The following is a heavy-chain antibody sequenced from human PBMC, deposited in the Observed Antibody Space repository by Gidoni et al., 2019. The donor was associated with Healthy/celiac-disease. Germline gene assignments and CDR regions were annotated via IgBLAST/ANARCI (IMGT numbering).Heavy chain of an antibody. Sequence: QVQLEQSGAEVQKTGASVKVSCKASGYTFTGYYMHWVRQAPGQGLEWVGWINPNSGGTNYAQKFQGRVTMTRDTSISTAYMELSRLRSDDTAVYYCARDSRAGGFSLDYWGQGTLVTVSS. V-gene: IGHV1-2*02. CDR3: ARDSRAGGFSLDY. J-gene: IGHJ4*02. CDR1: GYTFTGYY. CDR2: INPNSGGT. D-gene: IGHD3-10*01.